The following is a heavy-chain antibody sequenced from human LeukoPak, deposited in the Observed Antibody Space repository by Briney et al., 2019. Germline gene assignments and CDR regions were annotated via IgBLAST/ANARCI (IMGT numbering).Heavy chain of an antibody. CDR3: AKPLRFLEWLSPFDY. CDR1: GFTFSDYY. J-gene: IGHJ4*02. D-gene: IGHD3-3*01. Sequence: GGSLRLSCAASGFTFSDYYMSWIRQAPGKGLEWVSYISSSGSTIYYADSVKGRFTISRDNSKNTLYLQMNSLRAEDTAVYYCAKPLRFLEWLSPFDYWGQGTLVTVSS. V-gene: IGHV3-11*01. CDR2: ISSSGSTI.